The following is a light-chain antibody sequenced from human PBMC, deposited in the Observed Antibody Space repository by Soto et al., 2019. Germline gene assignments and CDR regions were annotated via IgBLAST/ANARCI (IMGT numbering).Light chain of an antibody. CDR2: DTS. Sequence: ETVMMQTPATLSVSPGEVATLSFRASQGIGDTLAWYQQKPGQTPRLLIYDTSIRATGVPARFSGSRSGAEFTLTTAGLQSEDFAVYYCQHYVNWPLTFGGGTKVDIK. J-gene: IGKJ4*01. CDR1: QGIGDT. CDR3: QHYVNWPLT. V-gene: IGKV3-15*01.